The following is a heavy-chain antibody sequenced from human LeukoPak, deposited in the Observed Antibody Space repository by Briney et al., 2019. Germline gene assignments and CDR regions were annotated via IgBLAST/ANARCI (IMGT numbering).Heavy chain of an antibody. CDR1: GGSFSGYY. CDR2: INHSGST. CDR3: ARARGGVAIDY. J-gene: IGHJ4*02. V-gene: IGHV4-34*01. Sequence: SETLSLTCAVYGGSFSGYYWSWIRQPPGKGLEWIGEINHSGSTNCNPSLKSRVTVSVDTSKNQFSLKLSSVTAADTAVYYCARARGGVAIDYWGQGTLVTVSS. D-gene: IGHD5-12*01.